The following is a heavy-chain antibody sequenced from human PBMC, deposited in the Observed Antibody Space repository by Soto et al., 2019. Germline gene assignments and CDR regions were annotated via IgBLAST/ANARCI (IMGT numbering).Heavy chain of an antibody. D-gene: IGHD3-10*02. J-gene: IGHJ3*02. CDR2: IWYDGSNK. CDR1: GFTFSSYG. V-gene: IGHV3-33*01. Sequence: GGSLRLSCAASGFTFSSYGMHWVRQAPGKGLEWVAVIWYDGSNKYYADSVKGRFTISRDNSKNTLYLQMNSLRAEDTAVYYCARDVGAGLFGETLLGAFDIWGQGTMVTVSS. CDR3: ARDVGAGLFGETLLGAFDI.